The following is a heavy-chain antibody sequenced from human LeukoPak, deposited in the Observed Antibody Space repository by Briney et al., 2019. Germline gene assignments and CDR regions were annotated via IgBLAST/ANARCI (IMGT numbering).Heavy chain of an antibody. CDR1: GFSFSSYA. J-gene: IGHJ4*02. Sequence: GESLRLSCAASGFSFSSYAMSWFRQTPGKGLEWVSGISGGGVTTYYADSVKGRFTISRDNSKNTLYLHMNSLRVEDTAMYHCSKDVDWGQGTLVTVSS. CDR2: ISGGGVTT. CDR3: SKDVD. V-gene: IGHV3-23*01.